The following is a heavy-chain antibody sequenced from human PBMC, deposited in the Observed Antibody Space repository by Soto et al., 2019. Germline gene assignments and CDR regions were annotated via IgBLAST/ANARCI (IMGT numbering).Heavy chain of an antibody. CDR2: INPNSGGT. J-gene: IGHJ4*02. CDR1: GYTFTGYY. D-gene: IGHD5-12*01. V-gene: IGHV1-2*04. Sequence: VASVKVSCKASGYTFTGYYMHWVRQAPGQGLEWMGWINPNSGGTNYAQKFQGWVTMTRDTSISTAYMELSSLRSEDTAVYYCARAKSGYAKYYFDYWGQGTLVTVSS. CDR3: ARAKSGYAKYYFDY.